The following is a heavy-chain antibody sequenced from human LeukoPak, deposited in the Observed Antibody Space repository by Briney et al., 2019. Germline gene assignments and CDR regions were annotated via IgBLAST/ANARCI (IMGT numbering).Heavy chain of an antibody. CDR1: GGSISSYY. Sequence: PSETLSLTCTVSGGSISSYYWSWIRQPPGKGLEWIGYIYYSGSTNYNPSLKSRVTISVDTSKNQFSLKLTSVTAADTAVYYCARDLSSSWYWGNNWFDPWGQGTLVTVSS. J-gene: IGHJ5*02. V-gene: IGHV4-59*12. CDR2: IYYSGST. D-gene: IGHD6-13*01. CDR3: ARDLSSSWYWGNNWFDP.